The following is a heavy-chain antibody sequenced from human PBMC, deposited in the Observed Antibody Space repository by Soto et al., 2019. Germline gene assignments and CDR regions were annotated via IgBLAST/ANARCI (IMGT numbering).Heavy chain of an antibody. CDR2: ISSSGIII. V-gene: IGHV3-11*04. CDR1: GFTFSDYY. CDR3: AKDRGDIVVVPAGLTFYGMDV. Sequence: GGSPRLSCAASGFTFSDYYMSWIRQAPGKGLEWVSYISSSGIIIFYADSVKGRFTISRDNAKKSLYLQMNSLRAEDTAVYYCAKDRGDIVVVPAGLTFYGMDVWGQGTTVTVSS. D-gene: IGHD2-2*01. J-gene: IGHJ6*02.